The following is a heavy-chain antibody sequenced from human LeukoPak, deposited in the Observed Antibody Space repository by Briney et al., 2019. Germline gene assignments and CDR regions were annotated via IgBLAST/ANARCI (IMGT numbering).Heavy chain of an antibody. CDR3: ARGIDSSGYYQDY. D-gene: IGHD3-22*01. CDR2: MNPNSGNT. Sequence: ASVKVSCKASGYTFTSYDINWVRQATGQGLEWMGWMNPNSGNTGYAQKFQGRVTMTRNTSISTAYMELSSLRSENTAVYYCARGIDSSGYYQDYWGQGTLVTVSS. CDR1: GYTFTSYD. J-gene: IGHJ4*02. V-gene: IGHV1-8*01.